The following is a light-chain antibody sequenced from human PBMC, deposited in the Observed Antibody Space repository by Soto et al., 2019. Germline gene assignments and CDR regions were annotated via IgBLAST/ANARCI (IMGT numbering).Light chain of an antibody. CDR2: EGS. Sequence: QSALTQPASVSGSLGQSITISCTGTISVVGRFDVVSWYQQHPGQVPKLIIYEGSRRPSGVSSRFSGSKSGNTASLTISGLQAEDEADYYCCAYVNSRSYVFGSRTKVTVL. CDR3: CAYVNSRSYV. J-gene: IGLJ1*01. CDR1: ISVVGRFDV. V-gene: IGLV2-23*01.